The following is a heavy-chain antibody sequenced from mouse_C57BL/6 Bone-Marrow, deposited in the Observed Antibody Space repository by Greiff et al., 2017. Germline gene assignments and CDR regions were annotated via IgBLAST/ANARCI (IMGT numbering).Heavy chain of an antibody. Sequence: QVQLQQSGPELVKPGASVKISCTASGYAFSSSWMNWVTQRPGKGLEWIGRIYPGDGDTNYNGKFKGKSTLTADKSSSTAYMQLSSLTSEDSAVYFCARPYYDIHYAMDYWGQGTSVTVSS. J-gene: IGHJ4*01. V-gene: IGHV1-82*01. CDR1: GYAFSSSW. D-gene: IGHD2-4*01. CDR2: IYPGDGDT. CDR3: ARPYYDIHYAMDY.